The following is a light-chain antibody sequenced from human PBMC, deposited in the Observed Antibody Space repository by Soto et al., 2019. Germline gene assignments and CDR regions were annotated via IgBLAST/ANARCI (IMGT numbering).Light chain of an antibody. J-gene: IGKJ3*01. V-gene: IGKV1-12*01. CDR3: QQANSFPLT. CDR1: QGIGSW. Sequence: DIQMTQSPSSVSASVGDRVTITCRASQGIGSWLGWYQQKPGKAPKLLIYAAASLQSGVPSRFSATSSGTELTLTISSLQPEDLATYFCQQANSFPLTFGPGTKVDLK. CDR2: AAA.